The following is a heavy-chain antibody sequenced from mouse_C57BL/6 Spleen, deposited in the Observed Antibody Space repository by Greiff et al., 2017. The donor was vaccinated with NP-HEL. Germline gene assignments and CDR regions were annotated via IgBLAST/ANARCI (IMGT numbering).Heavy chain of an antibody. CDR2: ISYSGST. CDR3: ARGVYYSNYWYFDV. J-gene: IGHJ1*03. Sequence: EVQLQQSGPGMVKPSQSLSLTCTVTGYSITSGYDWHWIRHFPGNKLEWMGYISYSGSTNYNPSLKSRISITHDTSKNHFFLKLNSVTTEDTATYYCARGVYYSNYWYFDVWGTGTTVTVSS. V-gene: IGHV3-1*01. CDR1: GYSITSGYD. D-gene: IGHD2-5*01.